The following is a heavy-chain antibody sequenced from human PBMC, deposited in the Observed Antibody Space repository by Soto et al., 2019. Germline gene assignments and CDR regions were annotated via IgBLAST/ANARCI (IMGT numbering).Heavy chain of an antibody. D-gene: IGHD3-9*01. CDR2: IYYSGST. V-gene: IGHV4-59*01. CDR3: AGDILTGYYNYYYYGMDV. J-gene: IGHJ6*02. CDR1: GGSISSYY. Sequence: SETLSLTCTVSGGSISSYYWSWIRQPPGKGLEWIGYIYYSGSTNYNPSLKSRVTISVDTSKNQFSLKLSSVTAADTAVYYCAGDILTGYYNYYYYGMDVWGQGTTVTVSS.